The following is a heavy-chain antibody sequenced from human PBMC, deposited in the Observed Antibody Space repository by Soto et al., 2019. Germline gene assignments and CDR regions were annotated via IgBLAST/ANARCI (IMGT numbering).Heavy chain of an antibody. D-gene: IGHD3-22*01. J-gene: IGHJ4*02. CDR2: IVVGSGNT. CDR1: GSTFTSSA. Sequence: SVKVSCKASGSTFTSSAVQWVRQARGQRLEWIGWIVVGSGNTNYAQKFQERVTITRDMSTSTAYMELSSLRSEDTAVYYCAAMYYYDSSGYYYGDFAYWGQGTLVTVSS. V-gene: IGHV1-58*01. CDR3: AAMYYYDSSGYYYGDFAY.